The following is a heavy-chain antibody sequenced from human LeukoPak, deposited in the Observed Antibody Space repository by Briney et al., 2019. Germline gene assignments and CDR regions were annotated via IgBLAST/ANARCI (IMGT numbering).Heavy chain of an antibody. CDR2: INPNRGGT. CDR3: ASATSYCAAECYPLDAFDI. Sequence: ATVKVSCKVSGCTFTGYYMHWVRQAPGQGLEWMGWINPNRGGTNYARKFLGSITMTRDTSISTVYMELSRLRSDDTAVYYCASATSYCAAECYPLDAFDIWGQGTMVTVSS. J-gene: IGHJ3*02. CDR1: GCTFTGYY. V-gene: IGHV1-2*02. D-gene: IGHD2-21*01.